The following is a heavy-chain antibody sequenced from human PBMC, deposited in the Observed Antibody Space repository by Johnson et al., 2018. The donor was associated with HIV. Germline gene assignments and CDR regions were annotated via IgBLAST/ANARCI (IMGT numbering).Heavy chain of an antibody. Sequence: QVQLVESGGGVVQPGRSLRLSCAASGFTFSKYGMHWVRQAPGKGLEWVAVIWYDGSNENYTDSVKGRFIIPRDNSNNPLFWHISALRAEDPAVYYCARHRGRHSSNWYDAFAIWGQGTVVTVSS. J-gene: IGHJ3*02. CDR1: GFTFSKYG. CDR2: IWYDGSNE. V-gene: IGHV3-33*01. CDR3: ARHRGRHSSNWYDAFAI. D-gene: IGHD6-13*01.